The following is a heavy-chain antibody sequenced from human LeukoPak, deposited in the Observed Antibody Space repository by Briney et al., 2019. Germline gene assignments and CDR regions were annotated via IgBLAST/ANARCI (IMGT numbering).Heavy chain of an antibody. Sequence: ASVKVSCKASGYTFTAYYMHWVRQAPGQGLEWMGWINLNSGDTNYAQKFQGRVTMTRDTSISTAYMELSRLRSDDTAVYYCASGVYSGYNWFDPWGQGTLVTVSS. J-gene: IGHJ5*02. CDR1: GYTFTAYY. CDR2: INLNSGDT. CDR3: ASGVYSGYNWFDP. V-gene: IGHV1-2*02. D-gene: IGHD5-12*01.